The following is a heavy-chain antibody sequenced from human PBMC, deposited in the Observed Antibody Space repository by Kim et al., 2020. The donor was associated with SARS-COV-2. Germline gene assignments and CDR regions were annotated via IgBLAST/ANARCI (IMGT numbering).Heavy chain of an antibody. V-gene: IGHV3-48*03. CDR3: ARLDNSRGYYFDS. D-gene: IGHD3-22*01. J-gene: IGHJ4*02. Sequence: YYAESMKGHFTVYRDNAKNSLYLQMTSLRAEDTAVYYCARLDNSRGYYFDSWGQGSLVTVSS.